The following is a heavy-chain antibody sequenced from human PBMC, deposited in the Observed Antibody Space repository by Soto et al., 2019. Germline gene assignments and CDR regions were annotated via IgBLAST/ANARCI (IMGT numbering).Heavy chain of an antibody. D-gene: IGHD2-15*01. CDR1: GFSLSSSGVG. V-gene: IGHV2-5*02. CDR3: AHKGGRGAGIDV. CDR2: IYWDEGK. J-gene: IGHJ6*02. Sequence: QITLKESGPTLVKPTQTLTLTCTFSGFSLSSSGVGVGWISQPPGKAPELLALIYWDEGKRYSPSLKCRLTITKDTATNEVVLTMTNMDPVDTGTYYCAHKGGRGAGIDVWGQGTTVTVSS.